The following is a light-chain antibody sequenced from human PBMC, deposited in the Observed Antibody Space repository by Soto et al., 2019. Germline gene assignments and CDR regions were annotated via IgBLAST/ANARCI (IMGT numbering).Light chain of an antibody. CDR2: EVS. CDR1: SSDVGGYNY. V-gene: IGLV2-14*01. CDR3: SSYTSRSNLI. J-gene: IGLJ2*01. Sequence: QSALTQPASVSGSPGQSITISCTGTSSDVGGYNYVSWYQQHPGKAPKLMIYEVSDRPSGVSSRFSGSKSGNTASLTISGLQAEEEADYYCSSYTSRSNLIFGGGTKLTVL.